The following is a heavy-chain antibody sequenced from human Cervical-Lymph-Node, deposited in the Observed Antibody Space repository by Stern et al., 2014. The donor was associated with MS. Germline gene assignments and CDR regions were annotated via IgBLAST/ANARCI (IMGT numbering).Heavy chain of an antibody. Sequence: QVQLVQSGAEVKKPGSSGKVSCKASGGTFSSYAISWVRQAPGQGLEWMGGIIPIFGTANYAQKFQGRVTMTADKSTSTAYMELSSLRSEDTAVYYCATASRVQRNEGVFDYWAREPWSPSPQ. V-gene: IGHV1-69*06. J-gene: IGHJ4*02. CDR3: ATASRVQRNEGVFDY. CDR2: IIPIFGTA. D-gene: IGHD1-1*01. CDR1: GGTFSSYA.